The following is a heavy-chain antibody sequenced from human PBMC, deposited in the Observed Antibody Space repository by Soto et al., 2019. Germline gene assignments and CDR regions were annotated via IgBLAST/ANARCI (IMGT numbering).Heavy chain of an antibody. V-gene: IGHV1-69*18. CDR2: IIPIFGTP. J-gene: IGHJ3*02. CDR1: GGNFNTYP. D-gene: IGHD3-16*01. CDR3: ARDSRLWGSTGWKREKLFDI. Sequence: QVQLEQSGAEVKRPGSSVKVSCMTSGGNFNTYPISWVRQAPGHRLEWMGKIIPIFGTPDYAQKFQGRVTINADESTTTVYMELRSLKSDDSAVYYCARDSRLWGSTGWKREKLFDIWGQGTMVTVSS.